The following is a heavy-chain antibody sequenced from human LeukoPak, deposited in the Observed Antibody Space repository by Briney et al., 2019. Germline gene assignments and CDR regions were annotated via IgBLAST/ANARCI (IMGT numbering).Heavy chain of an antibody. J-gene: IGHJ6*03. CDR3: AKGLPPEAPAVVGPKRTSYYYYMDI. Sequence: SVKVSCKASGCTFSSYAINWVRQAPGQGLEWMGGINPIFGTTNYAQKSQGRVTITTDKSMSTAYMELSRLRSEDTAVYYCAKGLPPEAPAVVGPKRTSYYYYMDIWGKGNTVTVSS. CDR1: GCTFSSYA. D-gene: IGHD1-26*01. CDR2: INPIFGTT. V-gene: IGHV1-69*05.